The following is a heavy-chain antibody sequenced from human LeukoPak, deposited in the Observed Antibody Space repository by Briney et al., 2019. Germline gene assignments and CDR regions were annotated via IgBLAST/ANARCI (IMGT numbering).Heavy chain of an antibody. J-gene: IGHJ3*01. Sequence: PSETLSLTCTVSGGSISRNWWSWVRQPPGKGLEWIGEIFHTGNTNYNPSLKTRLTISLDTSKNQFSLMLHSVTAADTALYYCASTYLDSSGYYPDAFDFWGQGTMVTVSS. CDR1: GGSISRNW. CDR3: ASTYLDSSGYYPDAFDF. D-gene: IGHD3-22*01. V-gene: IGHV4-4*02. CDR2: IFHTGNT.